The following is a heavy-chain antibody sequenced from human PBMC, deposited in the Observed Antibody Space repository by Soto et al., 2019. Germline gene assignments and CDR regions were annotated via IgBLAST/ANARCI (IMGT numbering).Heavy chain of an antibody. Sequence: SVKVSCKASGGTFSSYAISWVRQAPGQGLEWMGGIIPIFGAANYAQKFQGRVTITADESTSTAYMELSSLRSEDTAVYYCARPSKDGRGQLDYYYYYYGMDVWGQGTTVTVSS. D-gene: IGHD6-6*01. CDR2: IIPIFGAA. J-gene: IGHJ6*02. CDR3: ARPSKDGRGQLDYYYYYYGMDV. CDR1: GGTFSSYA. V-gene: IGHV1-69*13.